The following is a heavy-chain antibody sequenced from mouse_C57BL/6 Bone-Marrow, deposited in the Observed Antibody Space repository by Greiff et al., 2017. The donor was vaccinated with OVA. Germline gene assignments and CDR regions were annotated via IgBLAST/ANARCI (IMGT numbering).Heavy chain of an antibody. V-gene: IGHV10-1*01. D-gene: IGHD2-3*01. CDR3: VRHDVYWYFDV. Sequence: DVHLVESGGGLVQPKGSLKLSCAASGFSFNTYAMNWVRQAPGKGLEWVARIRSKSNNYATYYADSVKDRFTISRDDSESMLYLQMNNLKTEDTAMYDCVRHDVYWYFDVWGTGTTVTVSS. CDR2: IRSKSNNYAT. J-gene: IGHJ1*03. CDR1: GFSFNTYA.